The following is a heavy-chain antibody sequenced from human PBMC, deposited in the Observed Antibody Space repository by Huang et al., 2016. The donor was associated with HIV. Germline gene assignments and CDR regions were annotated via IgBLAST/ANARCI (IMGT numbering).Heavy chain of an antibody. CDR1: GGSIRSDNYY. D-gene: IGHD3-10*01. CDR2: IDYSGGT. J-gene: IGHJ4*02. Sequence: QLQLQESGPGLVKPSETLSLTCTVSGGSIRSDNYYWGWIRQPPGKGLAWIGSIDYSGGTYYNPSLKSRVTITVDTSKNQFSLKMRSVTAADTAVYYCARLPGSITMIRGVITDPYWGQGTLVTVSS. CDR3: ARLPGSITMIRGVITDPY. V-gene: IGHV4-39*01.